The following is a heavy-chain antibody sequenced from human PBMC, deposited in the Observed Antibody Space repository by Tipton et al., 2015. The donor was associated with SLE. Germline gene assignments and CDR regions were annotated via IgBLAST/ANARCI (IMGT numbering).Heavy chain of an antibody. CDR3: ARGRDYYDIGY. J-gene: IGHJ4*02. V-gene: IGHV4-34*01. CDR2: INHSGST. CDR1: GGSFSGYY. D-gene: IGHD3-9*01. Sequence: LRLSCAVYGGSFSGYYWSWIRQPPGKGLEWIGEINHSGSTNYNPSLKSRVTISVDTSKNQFSLKLSSVTAADTAVYYCARGRDYYDIGYWGQGTLVTVSS.